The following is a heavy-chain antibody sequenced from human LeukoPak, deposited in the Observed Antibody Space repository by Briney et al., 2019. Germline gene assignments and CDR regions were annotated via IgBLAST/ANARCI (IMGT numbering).Heavy chain of an antibody. V-gene: IGHV1-69*05. CDR3: ARGNHNRSYVGRFDP. CDR2: IIPIFGGA. J-gene: IGHJ5*02. D-gene: IGHD1-14*01. CDR1: GGTFTSYA. Sequence: GASVKVSCKASGGTFTSYAISWVRQAPGQGLEWMGGIIPIFGGANYAQKFQGRVTITTDKSTSTAYMELSSLRSEDTAVYYCARGNHNRSYVGRFDPWGQGTLVTVSS.